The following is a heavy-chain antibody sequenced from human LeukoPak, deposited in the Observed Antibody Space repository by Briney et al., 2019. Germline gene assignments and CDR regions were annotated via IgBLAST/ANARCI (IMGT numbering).Heavy chain of an antibody. V-gene: IGHV3-21*01. Sequence: GGSLRLSCAAPGFTFSSYSMNWVRQAPGKGLEWVSSISSSSSYICYADSVKGRFTISRDNAKNSLYLQMNSLRAEDTAVYYCARDQAGQRRIAAAVGRFDYWGQGTLVTVSS. D-gene: IGHD6-13*01. CDR2: ISSSSSYI. J-gene: IGHJ4*02. CDR3: ARDQAGQRRIAAAVGRFDY. CDR1: GFTFSSYS.